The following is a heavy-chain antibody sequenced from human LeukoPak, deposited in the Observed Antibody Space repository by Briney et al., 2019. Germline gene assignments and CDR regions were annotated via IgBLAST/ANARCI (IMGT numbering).Heavy chain of an antibody. V-gene: IGHV3-9*01. D-gene: IGHD3-22*01. J-gene: IGHJ4*01. CDR1: GFTFDDYA. Sequence: GGSLRLSCAASGFTFDDYAMHWVRQAPGKGLEWVSGISWNSGSIGYADSVKGRFTISRDNAKNSLYLQMNSLRAEDTALYYCAKDIYDSSGYVFDYWGQEPWSPSPQ. CDR3: AKDIYDSSGYVFDY. CDR2: ISWNSGSI.